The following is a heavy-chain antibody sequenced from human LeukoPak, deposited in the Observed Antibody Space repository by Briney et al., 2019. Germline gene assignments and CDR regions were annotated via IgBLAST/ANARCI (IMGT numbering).Heavy chain of an antibody. J-gene: IGHJ3*02. Sequence: PGGSLRLSCAASGFSLRDYSMDWVRQAPGRGLEWVSVIYSGGSTYYADSVKGRFTISRDNSKNTLYLQMNSLRAEDTTVYYCARTSIAAKDAFDIWGQGTMVTVSS. D-gene: IGHD6-25*01. V-gene: IGHV3-53*01. CDR2: IYSGGST. CDR1: GFSLRDYS. CDR3: ARTSIAAKDAFDI.